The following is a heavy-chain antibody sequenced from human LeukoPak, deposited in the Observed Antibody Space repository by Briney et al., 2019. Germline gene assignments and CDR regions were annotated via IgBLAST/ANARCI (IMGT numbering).Heavy chain of an antibody. CDR1: GGSISSYY. CDR2: IYYSGST. D-gene: IGHD1-1*01. Sequence: TSETLSLTCTVSGGSISSYYWSWIRQPPGKGLEWIGYIYYSGSTNYNPSLKSRVTISVDTSKNQFSLKLSSVTAADTAVYYCASVMLVPRRFFLEPPFGYWGQGTLVTVSS. V-gene: IGHV4-59*12. CDR3: ASVMLVPRRFFLEPPFGY. J-gene: IGHJ4*02.